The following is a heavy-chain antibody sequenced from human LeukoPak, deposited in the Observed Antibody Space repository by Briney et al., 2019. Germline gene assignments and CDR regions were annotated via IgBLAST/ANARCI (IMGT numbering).Heavy chain of an antibody. Sequence: PGGSLRLSCVASGFTFSSHWMHWVRHVPGKGLVWVSRIDYEGGTTDYADSVEGRFTISRDNARNTLYLQMNSLRAEDTALYFCVKGTTYGDYFDYWGQGTQVTVSS. CDR3: VKGTTYGDYFDY. J-gene: IGHJ4*02. CDR2: IDYEGGTT. CDR1: GFTFSSHW. V-gene: IGHV3-74*01. D-gene: IGHD4-17*01.